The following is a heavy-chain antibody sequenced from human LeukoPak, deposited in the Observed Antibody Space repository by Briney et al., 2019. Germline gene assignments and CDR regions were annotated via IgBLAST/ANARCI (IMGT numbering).Heavy chain of an antibody. CDR2: INPNSGGT. Sequence: ASVKVSCKASGYTFTGYYMHWVRQAPGQGLEWMGQINPNSGGTNYAQKFQGRVTMTRDTSISTAYMELSRLRSDDTAVYYCARGTGYSGSWYNYWGQGTLVTVSS. CDR1: GYTFTGYY. V-gene: IGHV1-2*06. D-gene: IGHD6-13*01. CDR3: ARGTGYSGSWYNY. J-gene: IGHJ4*02.